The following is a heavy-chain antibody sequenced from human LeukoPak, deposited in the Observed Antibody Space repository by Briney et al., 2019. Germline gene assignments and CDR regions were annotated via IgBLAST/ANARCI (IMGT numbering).Heavy chain of an antibody. V-gene: IGHV4-39*07. J-gene: IGHJ3*02. CDR3: ARYYYDSSGYYLDI. CDR2: IYYSGST. CDR1: GGSISSSSYY. Sequence: SETLSLTCTVSGGSISSSSYYWGWIRQPPGKGLEWIGSIYYSGSTYYNPSLKSRVTISVDTSKNQFSLKLSSVTAADTAVYYCARYYYDSSGYYLDIWGQGTMVTVSS. D-gene: IGHD3-22*01.